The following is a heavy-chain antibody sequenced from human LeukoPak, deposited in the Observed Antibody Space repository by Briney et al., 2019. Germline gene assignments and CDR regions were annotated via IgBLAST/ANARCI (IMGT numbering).Heavy chain of an antibody. Sequence: ASVTVSCKASGYTFTGYYMHWVRQAPGQGLEWMGWINPNSGGTNYAQKFQGRVTMTRDTSISTAYMELSRLRSDDTAVYYCARGEGITMVRGVIHYYYMDVWGKGTTVTISS. V-gene: IGHV1-2*02. CDR3: ARGEGITMVRGVIHYYYMDV. CDR1: GYTFTGYY. CDR2: INPNSGGT. D-gene: IGHD3-10*01. J-gene: IGHJ6*03.